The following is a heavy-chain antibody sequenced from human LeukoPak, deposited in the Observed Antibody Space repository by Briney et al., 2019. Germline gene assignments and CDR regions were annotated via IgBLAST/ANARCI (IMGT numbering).Heavy chain of an antibody. D-gene: IGHD3-9*01. J-gene: IGHJ4*02. CDR2: ISSSGSTI. CDR1: GFTFSSYE. CDR3: AKDQVSHDILTGYSLPDY. Sequence: GGSLRLSCAASGFTFSSYEMNWVRQAPGKGLEWVSYISSSGSTIYYADSVKGRFTISRDNSKNMLYLQMNSLRAEDTAVYYCAKDQVSHDILTGYSLPDYWGQGTLVTVSS. V-gene: IGHV3-48*03.